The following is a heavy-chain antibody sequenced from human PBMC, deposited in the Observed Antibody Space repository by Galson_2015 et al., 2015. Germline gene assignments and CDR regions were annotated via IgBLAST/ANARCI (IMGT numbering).Heavy chain of an antibody. D-gene: IGHD3-22*01. CDR2: ITASGGSP. CDR3: AKGVGSDFYYANDY. J-gene: IGHJ4*02. Sequence: SLRLSCAASGFTFSSYAMSWVRQAPGKGLEWVSLITASGGSPYYADSVKRRFTISRDNSKNTLYLQMNSLRAEDTAMYYCAKGVGSDFYYANDYWGLGTLVTVSS. V-gene: IGHV3-23*01. CDR1: GFTFSSYA.